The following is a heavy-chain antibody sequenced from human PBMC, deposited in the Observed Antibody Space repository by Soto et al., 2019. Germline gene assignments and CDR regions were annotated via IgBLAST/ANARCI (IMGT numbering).Heavy chain of an antibody. V-gene: IGHV3-23*01. CDR3: AKSRDSDSSGDFYDY. CDR1: AFTFNNYA. J-gene: IGHJ4*02. D-gene: IGHD3-22*01. CDR2: IGGSGRTT. Sequence: EVQLLESGGGLVQHGGSLSLSCAASAFTFNNYAMSWVRQAPGKGLEWVSGIGGSGRTTYYADSVKGRFTIARDNSNNTLFLQMNSLRAKDPAVYYCAKSRDSDSSGDFYDYWGQGTLVTVSS.